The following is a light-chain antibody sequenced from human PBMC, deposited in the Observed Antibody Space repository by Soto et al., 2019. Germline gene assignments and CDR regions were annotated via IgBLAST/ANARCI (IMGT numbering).Light chain of an antibody. J-gene: IGKJ1*01. V-gene: IGKV3-15*01. Sequence: EIGMTQFPATLSVSPGERATLSCRASQSVNSDLAWYQQKPGQAPRLLIYGASTRATGIPARFSGSGSGTEFTLTISSLQSEDFAVYYCQQYKLWWTFGQGTRVEIK. CDR2: GAS. CDR1: QSVNSD. CDR3: QQYKLWWT.